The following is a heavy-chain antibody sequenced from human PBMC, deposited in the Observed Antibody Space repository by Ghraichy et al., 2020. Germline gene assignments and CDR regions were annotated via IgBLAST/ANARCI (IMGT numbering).Heavy chain of an antibody. J-gene: IGHJ6*02. V-gene: IGHV1-58*02. Sequence: SVKVSCKASGFTFTSSAMQWVRQARGQRLEWIGWIVVGSGNTNYVQKFQERVTITRDMSTSTAYMELSSLRSEDTAVYYCAGQGGGDDFWSGYYTADYYYYGMDVWGQGTTVTVSS. CDR1: GFTFTSSA. D-gene: IGHD3-3*01. CDR2: IVVGSGNT. CDR3: AGQGGGDDFWSGYYTADYYYYGMDV.